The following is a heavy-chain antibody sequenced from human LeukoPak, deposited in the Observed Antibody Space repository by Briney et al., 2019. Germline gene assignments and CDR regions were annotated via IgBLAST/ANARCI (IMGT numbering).Heavy chain of an antibody. CDR2: INHSGST. D-gene: IGHD3-3*01. V-gene: IGHV4-34*01. J-gene: IGHJ4*02. Sequence: SETLSLTCAVYGGSFSGYYWSWIRQPPGKGLEWIGEINHSGSTNYNPSLKSRVTISVDTSKNQFSLKLSSVTAADTAVYYCARRDFWSGYSSYWGQRTLVTVSS. CDR1: GGSFSGYY. CDR3: ARRDFWSGYSSY.